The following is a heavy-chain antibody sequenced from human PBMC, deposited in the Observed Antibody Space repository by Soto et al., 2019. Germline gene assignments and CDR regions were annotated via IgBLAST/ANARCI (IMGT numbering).Heavy chain of an antibody. V-gene: IGHV1-18*01. CDR2: ISAYNGNT. CDR3: ARDTGSGGSYYYYYYGMDV. Sequence: GASVKVSCKASGYTFTSYGISWVRQAPGQGLEWMGWISAYNGNTNYAQKLQGRVTMTTDTSTSTAYMELRSLRSDDTAVYYCARDTGSGGSYYYYYYGMDVWGQGTTVTVSS. D-gene: IGHD2-15*01. CDR1: GYTFTSYG. J-gene: IGHJ6*02.